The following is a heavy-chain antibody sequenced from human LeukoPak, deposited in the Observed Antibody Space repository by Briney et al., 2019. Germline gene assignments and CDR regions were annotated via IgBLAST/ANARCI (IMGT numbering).Heavy chain of an antibody. J-gene: IGHJ5*02. V-gene: IGHV3-30*04. CDR3: ARDRRREITMVRGNNWFDP. CDR1: GFTLSSYS. CDR2: ISYDGSNK. D-gene: IGHD3-10*01. Sequence: GGSLRLSCVASGFTLSSYSVNWVRQAPGKGLEWVAVISYDGSNKYYADSVKGRFTISRDNSKNTLYLQMNSLRAEDTAVYYCARDRRREITMVRGNNWFDPWGQGTLVTVSS.